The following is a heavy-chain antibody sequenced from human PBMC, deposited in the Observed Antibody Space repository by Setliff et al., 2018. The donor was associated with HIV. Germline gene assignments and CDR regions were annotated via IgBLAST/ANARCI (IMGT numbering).Heavy chain of an antibody. CDR2: IYRSGST. Sequence: SETLSLTCGISDCSITSGYYWGWIRQPPGKGLEWIGSIYRSGSTYDNPSLKSRVTISFDTSKNQFSLILTSVTAADTAVYYCATQGLTVPIPGGYFQHWGPGSLVTVSS. CDR3: ATQGLTVPIPGGYFQH. D-gene: IGHD2-21*02. V-gene: IGHV4-38-2*01. CDR1: DCSITSGYY. J-gene: IGHJ1*01.